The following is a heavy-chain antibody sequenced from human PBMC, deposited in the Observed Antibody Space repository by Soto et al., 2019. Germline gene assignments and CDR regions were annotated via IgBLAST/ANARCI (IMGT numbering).Heavy chain of an antibody. CDR2: INHSGST. J-gene: IGHJ4*02. CDR3: ARGSGRFGY. CDR1: GGSFSGYY. V-gene: IGHV4-34*01. Sequence: SETLSLTCAVYGGSFSGYYWSWIRQPPGKGLEWIGEINHSGSTNYNPSLKSRVTISVDTSKNQFSLKLSSVTAADTAVYYCARGSGRFGYWGQGTLVTVSS.